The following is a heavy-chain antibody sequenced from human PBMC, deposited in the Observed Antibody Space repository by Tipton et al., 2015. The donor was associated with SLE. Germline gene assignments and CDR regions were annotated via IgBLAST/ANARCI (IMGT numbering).Heavy chain of an antibody. D-gene: IGHD3-22*01. CDR2: ISSSSSYI. Sequence: SLRLSCAASGFTFSSYSMNWVRQAPGKGLEWVSSISSSSSYIYYADSVKGRFTISRDNAKNSLYLQMNSLRAEDTAVYYCAKGSITMIVVVAFDIWGQGTMVTVSS. CDR1: GFTFSSYS. CDR3: AKGSITMIVVVAFDI. V-gene: IGHV3-21*04. J-gene: IGHJ3*02.